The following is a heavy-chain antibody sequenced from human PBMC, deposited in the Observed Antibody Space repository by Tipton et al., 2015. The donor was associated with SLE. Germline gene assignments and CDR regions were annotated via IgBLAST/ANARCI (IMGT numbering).Heavy chain of an antibody. CDR3: ARLGVATLGFDP. Sequence: TLSLTCTVSGCSISSSSYYWAWIRQSPGMGLEWIGSVYYGGDTNYNPSLKSRVTISVDTSKNQFSLKLSSVTAADTAVYYCARLGVATLGFDPWGQGTLVTVSS. D-gene: IGHD5-12*01. CDR1: GCSISSSSYY. CDR2: VYYGGDT. V-gene: IGHV4-39*01. J-gene: IGHJ5*02.